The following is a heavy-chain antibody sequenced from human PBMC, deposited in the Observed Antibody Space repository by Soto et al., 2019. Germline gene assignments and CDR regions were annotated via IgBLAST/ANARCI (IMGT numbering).Heavy chain of an antibody. CDR1: GFTFSSYG. CDR3: AKEHARDYYGMDV. V-gene: IGHV3-30*18. Sequence: GGSLRLSFAASGFTFSSYGMHWVRQAPGKGLEWVAVISYDGSNKYYADSVKGRFTISRDNSKNTLYLQMNSLRAEDTAVYYRAKEHARDYYGMDVWGQGTTVTVSS. J-gene: IGHJ6*02. CDR2: ISYDGSNK. D-gene: IGHD2-2*01.